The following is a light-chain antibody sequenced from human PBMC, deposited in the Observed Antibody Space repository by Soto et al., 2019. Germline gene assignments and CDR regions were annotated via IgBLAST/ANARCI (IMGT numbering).Light chain of an antibody. J-gene: IGKJ1*01. CDR2: AAS. V-gene: IGKV1-27*01. CDR1: QCISNY. CDR3: QKYNSVPWT. Sequence: DIHMTQARSSLSSSLVDRVTITCRAIQCISNYLAWYQQKPGKVPKLLIYAASTLQSGVPSRFSGSGSGTDFTLTISSLQPEDVATYYCQKYNSVPWTFGQGTKVDIK.